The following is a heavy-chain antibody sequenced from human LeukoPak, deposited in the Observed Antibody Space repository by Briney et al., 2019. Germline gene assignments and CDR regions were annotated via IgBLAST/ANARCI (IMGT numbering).Heavy chain of an antibody. CDR3: TSSPAYSCSWEAIDN. J-gene: IGHJ4*02. CDR2: IGTAGDT. V-gene: IGHV3-13*01. Sequence: GGSLRLSCAASGFTFSNYDMHWVRQAAGKGLEWVSAIGTAGDTYYSASVRGRFTISRENARNSLFLQMSGLSAGDTAVYYCTSSPAYSCSWEAIDNWGQGTLVTVSS. D-gene: IGHD6-13*01. CDR1: GFTFSNYD.